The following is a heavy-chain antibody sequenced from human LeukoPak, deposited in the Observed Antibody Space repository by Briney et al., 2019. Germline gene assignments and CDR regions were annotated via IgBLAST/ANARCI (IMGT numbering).Heavy chain of an antibody. D-gene: IGHD7-27*01. CDR2: ISGSGGST. Sequence: PGGSLRLSCAASGFTFSSYAMSWVRQAPGKGLEWVSGISGSGGSTYYADSVKGRFTISRDNSKNTLYLQMNSLRAEDTAVYYCAKEGRANWGSYSDYWGQGTLVTVSS. CDR3: AKEGRANWGSYSDY. CDR1: GFTFSSYA. J-gene: IGHJ4*02. V-gene: IGHV3-23*01.